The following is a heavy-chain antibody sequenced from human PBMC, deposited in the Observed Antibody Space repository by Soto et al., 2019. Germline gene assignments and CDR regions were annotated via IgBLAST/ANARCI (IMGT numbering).Heavy chain of an antibody. D-gene: IGHD2-8*01. Sequence: ASVKVSCKASGYTFTSYALHWVRQAPGQRLEWMGWINAGNGNTESSQKFQGRVTITRDTSASTAYMELSSLRSEDTAVYYCARDWSECTNGVCYNIFDYWGQGTLVTVSS. V-gene: IGHV1-3*01. CDR3: ARDWSECTNGVCYNIFDY. CDR1: GYTFTSYA. CDR2: INAGNGNT. J-gene: IGHJ4*02.